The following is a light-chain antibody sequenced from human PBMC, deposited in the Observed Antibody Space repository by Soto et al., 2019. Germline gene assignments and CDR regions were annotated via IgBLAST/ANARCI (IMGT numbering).Light chain of an antibody. CDR3: QQTSDTPAVT. CDR1: QSISNY. CDR2: AAS. J-gene: IGKJ4*01. V-gene: IGKV1-39*01. Sequence: DIQMTQSPSSLSASVGDRVTITCRASQSISNYLNWYQQIPGKAPKLLIYAASSLPSGVPSRFNASRSGTDFTLTISSLQPEDFATYYCQQTSDTPAVTFGGGTKVEIK.